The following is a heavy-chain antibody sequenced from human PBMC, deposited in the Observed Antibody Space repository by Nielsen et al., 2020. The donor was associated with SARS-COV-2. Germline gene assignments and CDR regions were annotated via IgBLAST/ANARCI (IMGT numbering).Heavy chain of an antibody. CDR2: ISHDGSNK. D-gene: IGHD3-10*01. V-gene: IGHV3-30*03. CDR3: ARYGSGSPHFDY. J-gene: IGHJ4*02. Sequence: GGSLRLSCAASGFTFSNYGMHWVRQAPGKGLEWVAIISHDGSNKNYADSVKGRFTISRDNSKNTLYLQMNSLRTEDTAVYYCARYGSGSPHFDYWGQGTLVTVSS. CDR1: GFTFSNYG.